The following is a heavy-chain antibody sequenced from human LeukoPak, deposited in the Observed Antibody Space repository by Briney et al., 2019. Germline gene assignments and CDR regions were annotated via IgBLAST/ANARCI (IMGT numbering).Heavy chain of an antibody. V-gene: IGHV4-39*07. Sequence: SETLSLTCTVSGGSISSSSYYWGWIRQPPGKGLEWIGSIYYSGSTYYNPSLKSRVTISVDTSKNQFSLKLSPVTAADTAVYYCARDQAGGDYEGVFDYWGQGTLVTVSS. J-gene: IGHJ4*02. D-gene: IGHD4-17*01. CDR3: ARDQAGGDYEGVFDY. CDR2: IYYSGST. CDR1: GGSISSSSYY.